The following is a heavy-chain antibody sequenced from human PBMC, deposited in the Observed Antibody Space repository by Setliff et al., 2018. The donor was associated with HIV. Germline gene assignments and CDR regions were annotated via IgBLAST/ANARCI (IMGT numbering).Heavy chain of an antibody. CDR2: IHYSGSS. J-gene: IGHJ4*02. V-gene: IGHV4-59*08. CDR3: ARGGDGYNPGGGTFDH. CDR1: GGSITGHY. D-gene: IGHD1-1*01. Sequence: SETLSLTCTVSGGSITGHYWSWIRQPPGKGLEWIGYIHYSGSSNYNPSLKSRVSISLDTSKNQFSLRLKSVTAAETAVYYCARGGDGYNPGGGTFDHWGQGTLVTVSS.